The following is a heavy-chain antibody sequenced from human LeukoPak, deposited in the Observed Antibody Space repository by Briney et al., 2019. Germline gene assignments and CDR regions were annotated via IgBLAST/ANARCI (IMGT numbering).Heavy chain of an antibody. V-gene: IGHV3-30*02. CDR2: IRYDGSNK. CDR3: AKDRRGYSYAYDY. Sequence: PGGSLRLSCAASGYTFSSYGMHWVRQAPGKGLEWVAFIRYDGSNKYYADSVKGRFTISRDNSKNTLYLQMNSLRAEDTAVYYCAKDRRGYSYAYDYWGQGTLLTVSS. D-gene: IGHD5-18*01. J-gene: IGHJ4*02. CDR1: GYTFSSYG.